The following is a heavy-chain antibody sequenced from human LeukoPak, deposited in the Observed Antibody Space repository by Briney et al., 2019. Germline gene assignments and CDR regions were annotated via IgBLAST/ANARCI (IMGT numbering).Heavy chain of an antibody. V-gene: IGHV3-48*01. J-gene: IGHJ4*02. CDR2: INSNSKTI. Sequence: GGSLRLSCAASGFTFNSYSMNWVRQAPGKGLEWISYINSNSKTIYYADSVKGRFTISRDNSKNTLYLQMNSLRAEDTAVYYCARDPKQQLVLDYWGQGTLVTVSS. CDR3: ARDPKQQLVLDY. D-gene: IGHD6-13*01. CDR1: GFTFNSYS.